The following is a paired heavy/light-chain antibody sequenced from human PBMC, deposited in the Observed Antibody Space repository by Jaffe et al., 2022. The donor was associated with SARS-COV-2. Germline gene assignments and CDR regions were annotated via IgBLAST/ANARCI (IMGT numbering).Light chain of an antibody. CDR2: GKN. CDR3: HSRDSSGSTFF. V-gene: IGLV3-19*01. CDR1: SLRDFY. J-gene: IGLJ1*01. Sequence: SSELTQDPAVSVALGQTVKITCRGDSLRDFYAGWYQQKPGQAPVLLIFGKNNRHPGIPDRFSASSSEDTASLTITGTQPEDEADYYCHSRDSSGSTFFFGTGTTVTVL.
Heavy chain of an antibody. D-gene: IGHD2-2*01. V-gene: IGHV3-33*01. CDR1: GFSFRDYG. CDR2: IWYDGTNE. CDR3: AREFSSSAWNWLDP. Sequence: QAQLVESGGGVVQIGTSLRLSCVASGFSFRDYGMHWVRQAPGKGLEWVAVIWYDGTNENYADSVKGRFTISRDNSKETLYLQMNSLRVEDTAIYYCAREFSSSAWNWLDPWGQGALVTV. J-gene: IGHJ5*02.